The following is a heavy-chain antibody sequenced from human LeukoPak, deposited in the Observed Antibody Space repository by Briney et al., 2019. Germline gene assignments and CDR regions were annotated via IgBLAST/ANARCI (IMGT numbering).Heavy chain of an antibody. V-gene: IGHV3-9*01. CDR2: ISWNSGSI. J-gene: IGHJ6*03. D-gene: IGHD3-22*01. CDR3: ARVLQNYDTGSGYYYYYYMDV. Sequence: GRSLRLSCAASGFTFDDYAMHWVRQAPGKGLEWVSGISWNSGSIGYADSVKGRFTISRDNAQRSLALQMNSLRAEDTAVYYCARVLQNYDTGSGYYYYYYMDVWGKGTTATVSS. CDR1: GFTFDDYA.